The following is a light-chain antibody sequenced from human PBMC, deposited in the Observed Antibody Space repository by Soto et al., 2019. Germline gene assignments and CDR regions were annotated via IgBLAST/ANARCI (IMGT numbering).Light chain of an antibody. CDR3: QHYGSSPWT. CDR2: GAS. Sequence: EIVLTQSPCTLSLSPGERATLSCRASQSVSSSYLAWYQQKPAQAPNLLLYGASIRATGIPDRFSGSGSGTDFTLTISGLEPEDVAVYYCQHYGSSPWTFGQGTKVGIK. J-gene: IGKJ1*01. V-gene: IGKV3-20*01. CDR1: QSVSSSY.